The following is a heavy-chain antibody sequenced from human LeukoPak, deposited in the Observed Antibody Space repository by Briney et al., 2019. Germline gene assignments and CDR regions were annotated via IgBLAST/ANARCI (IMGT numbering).Heavy chain of an antibody. CDR1: GFTFSSYW. Sequence: GGSLRLPCAASGFTFSSYWMHWVRQAPGKGLVWVSRINSDGSSTSYAGSVKGRFTISRDNAKNTLYLQMNSLRAEDTAVYYCAREDYGGPNVDYWGQGTLVTVSS. V-gene: IGHV3-74*01. CDR2: INSDGSST. D-gene: IGHD4-23*01. J-gene: IGHJ4*02. CDR3: AREDYGGPNVDY.